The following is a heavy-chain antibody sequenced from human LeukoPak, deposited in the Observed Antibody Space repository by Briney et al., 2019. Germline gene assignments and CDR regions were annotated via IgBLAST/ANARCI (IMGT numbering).Heavy chain of an antibody. V-gene: IGHV3-11*06. CDR2: ISSSSSYT. Sequence: PGGSLRLSCAASGFTFSDYYMSWIRQAPGKGLEWVSYISSSSSYTNYADSVKGRFTISRDNAKNSLYLQMDSLRDEDTAVYYCARTVRGVSSYFDLWGRGTLVTVSS. J-gene: IGHJ2*01. CDR3: ARTVRGVSSYFDL. CDR1: GFTFSDYY. D-gene: IGHD3-10*01.